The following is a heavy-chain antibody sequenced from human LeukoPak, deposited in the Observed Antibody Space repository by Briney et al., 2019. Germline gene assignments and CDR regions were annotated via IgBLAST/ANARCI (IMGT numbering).Heavy chain of an antibody. V-gene: IGHV4-34*01. J-gene: IGHJ4*02. CDR3: ASYSSGWYRYFDY. CDR2: INHSGST. D-gene: IGHD6-19*01. CDR1: GGSFSGYY. Sequence: SETLSLTCAVYGGSFSGYYWSWIRQPPGKGLEWIGEINHSGSTNYNPSLKSRVTISVDTSKNQFSLKLSSVTAADTAVYYCASYSSGWYRYFDYWGQGILVTVSS.